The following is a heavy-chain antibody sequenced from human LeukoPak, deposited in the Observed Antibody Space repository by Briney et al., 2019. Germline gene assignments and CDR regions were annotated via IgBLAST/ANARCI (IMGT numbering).Heavy chain of an antibody. CDR3: ARDPNGDYIGAFDM. Sequence: GGSLRLSCTASGFTFSAYATMWVRQAPGKGPEWVSAIRGGGGSAFYADSVKGRFTISRDNSKYTLFLQMNSLRAEDTAVYYCARDPNGDYIGAFDMWGPGTMVTVSS. D-gene: IGHD4-17*01. J-gene: IGHJ3*02. V-gene: IGHV3-23*01. CDR2: IRGGGGSA. CDR1: GFTFSAYA.